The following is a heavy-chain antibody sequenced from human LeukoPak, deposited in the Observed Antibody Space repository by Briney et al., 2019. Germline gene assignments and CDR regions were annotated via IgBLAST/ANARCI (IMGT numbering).Heavy chain of an antibody. D-gene: IGHD3-16*01. Sequence: GGSLRLSCAASGFTFSSYSMNWVRQAPGKGLEWVSSISSSSSYIYFADSVKGRFTISRDNAKNSLYLQMNSLRAEDTAVYYCARDRDGGFDYWGQGTLVTVSS. CDR2: ISSSSSYI. CDR1: GFTFSSYS. V-gene: IGHV3-21*01. CDR3: ARDRDGGFDY. J-gene: IGHJ4*02.